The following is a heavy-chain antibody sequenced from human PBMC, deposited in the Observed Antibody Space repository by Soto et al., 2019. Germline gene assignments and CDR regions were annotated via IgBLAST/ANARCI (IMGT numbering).Heavy chain of an antibody. J-gene: IGHJ5*02. CDR3: ARDPDTDSSGYTLGFDP. CDR1: GFTFSSYS. Sequence: PGGSLRLSCAASGFTFSSYSMNWVRQAPGKGLEWVSYISSSSSTIYYADSVKGRFTISRDNAKNSLYLQMNSLRAEDTAVYYSARDPDTDSSGYTLGFDPWGQGTLVTVSS. CDR2: ISSSSSTI. V-gene: IGHV3-48*01. D-gene: IGHD3-22*01.